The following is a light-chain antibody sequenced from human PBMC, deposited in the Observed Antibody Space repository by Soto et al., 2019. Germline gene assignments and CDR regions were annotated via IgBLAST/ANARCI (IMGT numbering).Light chain of an antibody. CDR1: QSISSW. CDR3: QQYSSYPET. Sequence: DIQMTQCRSTLSASVGDRVTITCRASQSISSWLAWYQQKPGKAPNLLIYEASRLESAVPSRFSGSASGTEFTLTINSLQPDDFATYFCQQYSSYPETFGQGTKV. CDR2: EAS. V-gene: IGKV1-5*03. J-gene: IGKJ1*01.